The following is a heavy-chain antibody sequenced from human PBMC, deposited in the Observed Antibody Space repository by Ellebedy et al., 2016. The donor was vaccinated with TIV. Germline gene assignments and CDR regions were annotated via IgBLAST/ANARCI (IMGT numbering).Heavy chain of an antibody. CDR3: ARDGACGGDCYGDNY. CDR2: INPKNGGT. D-gene: IGHD2-21*02. V-gene: IGHV1-2*02. CDR1: GYTFTGYY. Sequence: AASVKVSCKASGYTFTGYYIHWVRQAPGQGLEWMGWINPKNGGTNYAQKFQGRVTMTRDTSISPAYMELSWLRPDDTAVYYCARDGACGGDCYGDNYWGQGSLVTVSS. J-gene: IGHJ4*02.